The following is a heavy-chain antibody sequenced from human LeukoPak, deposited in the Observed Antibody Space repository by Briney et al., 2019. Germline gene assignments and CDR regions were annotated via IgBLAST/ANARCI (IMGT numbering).Heavy chain of an antibody. CDR2: IYSGGRT. D-gene: IGHD6-13*01. J-gene: IGHJ4*02. Sequence: GSLRLSCAASGFTTTGNYITWVRQAPGKGLEWVSVIYSGGRTNYADSVKGRFSISRDSSNDTVYLQLNSLRIEDTAVYFCARVPFTSSLGDYFDYWGQGTLVTVSS. CDR1: GFTTTGNY. CDR3: ARVPFTSSLGDYFDY. V-gene: IGHV3-66*01.